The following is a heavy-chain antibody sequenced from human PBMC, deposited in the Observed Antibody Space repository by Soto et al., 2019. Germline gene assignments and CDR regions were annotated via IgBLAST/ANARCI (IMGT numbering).Heavy chain of an antibody. CDR2: ISGRGDAT. V-gene: IGHV3-23*01. Sequence: EVQLLESGGGLVQPGESLRLSCAASGFTFSNYAMTWVRQAPGKGLQWVSTISGRGDATYYADSMKGRFTISRDNSRNTLYLQISRLRVEDTAIYYCAKDRPHSWNGGDQYVRDGWGQGTSVTLS. CDR1: GFTFSNYA. D-gene: IGHD1-1*01. J-gene: IGHJ6*02. CDR3: AKDRPHSWNGGDQYVRDG.